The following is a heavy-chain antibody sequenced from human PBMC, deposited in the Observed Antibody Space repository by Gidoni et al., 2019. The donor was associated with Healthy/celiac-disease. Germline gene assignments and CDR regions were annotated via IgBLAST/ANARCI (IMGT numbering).Heavy chain of an antibody. CDR2: IYYSGST. Sequence: QVQLQESGPGLVMPSRTLSLTCTVSGGSSSSGDYYWSWIRQHPGKGLEWIGYIYYSGSTYYNPSLKSRPIISLDTSKSRFSLQLDSVTAADTAVYYCARDLGGIAVPYGLDVWGPGTTVTVSS. CDR3: ARDLGGIAVPYGLDV. CDR1: GGSSSSGDYY. D-gene: IGHD6-19*01. J-gene: IGHJ6*02. V-gene: IGHV4-31*03.